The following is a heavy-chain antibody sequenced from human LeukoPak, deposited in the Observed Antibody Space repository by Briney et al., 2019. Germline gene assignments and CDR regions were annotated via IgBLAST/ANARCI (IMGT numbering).Heavy chain of an antibody. CDR1: GFTFSSYT. D-gene: IGHD3-22*01. Sequence: GRSLRLSCPPSGFTFSSYTMNWVRQVAGNVRGWVSYISSSSGAMYYAVSVKGRFTISRASAKNSLYLQMNSLRAEDTAVYYCARETYYYDSTGTKHYYMDVWGKGTTVTVSS. V-gene: IGHV3-48*04. CDR2: ISSSSGAM. CDR3: ARETYYYDSTGTKHYYMDV. J-gene: IGHJ6*03.